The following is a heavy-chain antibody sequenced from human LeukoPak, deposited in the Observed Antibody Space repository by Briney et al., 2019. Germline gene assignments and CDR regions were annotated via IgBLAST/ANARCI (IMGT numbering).Heavy chain of an antibody. J-gene: IGHJ4*02. V-gene: IGHV1-2*02. CDR2: INPNSGGT. CDR1: GYTFTGYY. D-gene: IGHD6-6*01. CDR3: AKDPRRSYPIAARLYYFDY. Sequence: ASVKVSCKASGYTFTGYYMHWVRQAPGQGLEWMGWINPNSGGTNYAQKFQGRVTMTRDTSISTAYMELSRLRAEDTALYYCAKDPRRSYPIAARLYYFDYWGQGTLVTVSS.